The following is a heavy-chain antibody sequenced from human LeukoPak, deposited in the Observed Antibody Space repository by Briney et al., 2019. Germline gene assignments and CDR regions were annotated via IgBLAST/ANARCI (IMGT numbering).Heavy chain of an antibody. CDR3: ARENSGSYREFDY. CDR1: GGSISSYY. D-gene: IGHD1-26*01. V-gene: IGHV4-4*07. Sequence: SETLSLTCTVSGGSISSYYWSWMRQPAGKGLEWIGRIYTSGSTNYNASLKSRVSMSVDTSKNQFSLKLSSVTAADTAVFYCARENSGSYREFDYWGQGTLVTVSS. CDR2: IYTSGST. J-gene: IGHJ4*02.